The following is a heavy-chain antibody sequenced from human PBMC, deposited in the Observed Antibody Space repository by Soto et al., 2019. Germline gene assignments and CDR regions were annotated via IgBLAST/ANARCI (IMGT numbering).Heavy chain of an antibody. CDR1: GGSISSGGYY. CDR2: IYYSGST. J-gene: IGHJ3*02. Sequence: LSLTCTVSGGSISSGGYYWSWIRQHPGKGLEWIGYIYYSGSTYYNPSLKSRVTISVDTSKNQFSLKLSSVTAADTAVYYCARDRFSDLDAFEIWGQGTMVTGSS. D-gene: IGHD2-21*02. V-gene: IGHV4-31*03. CDR3: ARDRFSDLDAFEI.